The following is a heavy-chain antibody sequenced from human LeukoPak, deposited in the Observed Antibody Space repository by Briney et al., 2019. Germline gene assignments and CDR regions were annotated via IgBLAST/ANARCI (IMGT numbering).Heavy chain of an antibody. CDR2: VDPEHGET. Sequence: ATVKISCKVSGYTFTDYYMHWVQQAPGKGLEWMGLVDPEHGETIYAEKFQGRVTITADTSTDTAYMELSSLRSEDTAVYYCATVSPYYYDSSGYYYPLDYWGQGTLVTVSS. V-gene: IGHV1-69-2*01. CDR3: ATVSPYYYDSSGYYYPLDY. D-gene: IGHD3-22*01. J-gene: IGHJ4*02. CDR1: GYTFTDYY.